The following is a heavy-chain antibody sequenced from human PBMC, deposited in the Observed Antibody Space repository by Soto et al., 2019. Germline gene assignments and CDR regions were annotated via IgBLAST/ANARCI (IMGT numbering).Heavy chain of an antibody. J-gene: IGHJ4*02. CDR1: GFTFSSFA. CDR3: AKDLIYGYNSGRPFDS. Sequence: EVQLLESGGGLVQPGGSLRLSCAASGFTFSSFAMSWVRQAPGKGLEWVSAIGSRGDSTYYADSVKGRFTISRDNSKNTLYLQMNSLRADDTAVYYCAKDLIYGYNSGRPFDSWGQGTLVNVSS. CDR2: IGSRGDST. D-gene: IGHD6-19*01. V-gene: IGHV3-23*01.